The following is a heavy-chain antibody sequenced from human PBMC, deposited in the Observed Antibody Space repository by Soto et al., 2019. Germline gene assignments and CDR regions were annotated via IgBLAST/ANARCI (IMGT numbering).Heavy chain of an antibody. D-gene: IGHD3-10*01. CDR1: GFTFSSYT. CDR3: VRVGITFMRGRIRGDHYGPDV. V-gene: IGHV3-21*01. J-gene: IGHJ6*02. CDR2: INGVGTYV. Sequence: EVRLVESGGGLVKTGGCLRISCAASGFTFSSYTMNWVRQAPGKGLEWVANINGVGTYVYYIDSVQGRFTISRDNAKNSVYLQMSSLRVEDTAVYYCVRVGITFMRGRIRGDHYGPDVWGQGTTVTVSS.